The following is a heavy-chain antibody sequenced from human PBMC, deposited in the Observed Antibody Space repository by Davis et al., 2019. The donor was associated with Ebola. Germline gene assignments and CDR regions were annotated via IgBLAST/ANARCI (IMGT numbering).Heavy chain of an antibody. Sequence: GGSLRLSCAASGFTFSNYAMSWVRQAPGKGLEWVSGISGSGATTYYADSVKGRFTISRDNAKNTLYLQMNSLRAEDTAVYYCASGSSGWYYYYYGMDVWGQGTTVTVSS. D-gene: IGHD6-19*01. CDR2: ISGSGATT. V-gene: IGHV3-23*01. CDR1: GFTFSNYA. J-gene: IGHJ6*02. CDR3: ASGSSGWYYYYYGMDV.